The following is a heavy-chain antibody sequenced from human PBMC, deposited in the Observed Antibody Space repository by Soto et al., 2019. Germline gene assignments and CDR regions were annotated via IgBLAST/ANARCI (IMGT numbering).Heavy chain of an antibody. J-gene: IGHJ3*02. CDR1: GFTFSSYA. CDR3: ARDGIAAAGYAFDI. Sequence: QVQLVESGGGVVQPGRSLRLSCAASGFTFSSYAMHWVRQAPGKGLEWVAVISYDGSNKYYADSVKGRFTISRDNSKNTLYLQMNSLRAEDTAVYYCARDGIAAAGYAFDIWGQGTMVTVSS. V-gene: IGHV3-30-3*01. D-gene: IGHD6-13*01. CDR2: ISYDGSNK.